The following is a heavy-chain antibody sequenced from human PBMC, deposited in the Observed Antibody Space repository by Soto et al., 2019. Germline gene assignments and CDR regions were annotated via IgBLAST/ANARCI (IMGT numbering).Heavy chain of an antibody. CDR2: ISRNSDTM. Sequence: EVQLVESGGGLVQPGSSLRLSCAASGFTFDEYGMHWVRQAPGKGLEWVSRISRNSDTMGYADSVKGLFTIFKDNAKNSLYLQMNSLRAEDTAVYYCAKDKGATMAAPGAGYFDLWGRGTLVTVSS. CDR1: GFTFDEYG. CDR3: AKDKGATMAAPGAGYFDL. D-gene: IGHD6-13*01. V-gene: IGHV3-9*01. J-gene: IGHJ2*01.